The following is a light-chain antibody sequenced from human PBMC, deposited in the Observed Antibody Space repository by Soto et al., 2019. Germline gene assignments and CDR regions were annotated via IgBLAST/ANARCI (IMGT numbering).Light chain of an antibody. CDR3: QSLNSFPLT. J-gene: IGKJ4*01. V-gene: IGKV1-9*01. CDR2: LAS. CDR1: QDIVTY. Sequence: DIQLTQSPSSLSASVGDRVTITCRPSQDIVTYLAWYQQTPGKAPKLLIYLASTLQGGVPSRFSGSGSGTDFTLTISSLQPEDVATYYCQSLNSFPLTFGGGTKVDIK.